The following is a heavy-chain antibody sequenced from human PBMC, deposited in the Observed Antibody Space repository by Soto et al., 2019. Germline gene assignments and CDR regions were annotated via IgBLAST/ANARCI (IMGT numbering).Heavy chain of an antibody. CDR2: FDPEDGET. D-gene: IGHD6-13*01. J-gene: IGHJ3*02. CDR1: GYNLTELS. CDR3: ATSSTRYSSSWYAFDI. Sequence: ASVKVSCKVYGYNLTELSMHWVRQAPGKGLEWMGGFDPEDGETIYAQKFQGRVTMTEDTSTDTAYMELSSLRSEDTAVYYCATSSTRYSSSWYAFDIWGQGTMVTVSS. V-gene: IGHV1-24*01.